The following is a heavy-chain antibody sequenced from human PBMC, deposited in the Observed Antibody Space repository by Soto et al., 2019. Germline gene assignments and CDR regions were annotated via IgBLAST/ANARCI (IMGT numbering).Heavy chain of an antibody. Sequence: QVQLQQWGAGLLKPSETLSLTCAVYGGSFSGYYWSWIRQPPGKGLEWIGEINHSGSTNYNPSLTSRVTISVDTSKNQFSLKLSSVTAADTAVYYCARGIRVSGFDYWGQGTLVTVSS. J-gene: IGHJ4*02. CDR1: GGSFSGYY. CDR2: INHSGST. V-gene: IGHV4-34*01. CDR3: ARGIRVSGFDY.